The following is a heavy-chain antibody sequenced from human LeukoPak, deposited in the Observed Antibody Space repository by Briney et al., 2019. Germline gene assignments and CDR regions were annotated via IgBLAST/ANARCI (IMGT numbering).Heavy chain of an antibody. J-gene: IGHJ3*02. CDR2: ISYDGSNK. D-gene: IGHD1-26*01. CDR3: TTVAEWEPEAFDI. CDR1: GFTFSSYA. V-gene: IGHV3-30-3*01. Sequence: PGGSLRLSCAASGFTFSSYAMHWVRQAPGKGLEWVAVISYDGSNKYYADSVKGRFTISRDNSKNTLYLQMNSLKTEDTAVYYCTTVAEWEPEAFDIWGQGTMVTVSS.